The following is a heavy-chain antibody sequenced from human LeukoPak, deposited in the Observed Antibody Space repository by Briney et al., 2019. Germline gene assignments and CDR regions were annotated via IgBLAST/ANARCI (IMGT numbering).Heavy chain of an antibody. CDR1: GFTFSSYS. D-gene: IGHD6-19*01. CDR2: ISSSSSYI. V-gene: IGHV3-21*01. CDR3: ARGGNSGWRNVYYFDY. J-gene: IGHJ4*02. Sequence: PGGSLRLSCAASGFTFSSYSMNWVRQAPGKGLEWVSSISSSSSYIYYADSVKGRFTISRDNAKNSLYLQMNSLRAEDTAVYYCARGGNSGWRNVYYFDYWGQGTLVTVSS.